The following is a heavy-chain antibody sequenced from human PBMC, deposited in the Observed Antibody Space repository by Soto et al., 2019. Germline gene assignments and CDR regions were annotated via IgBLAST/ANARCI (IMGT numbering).Heavy chain of an antibody. CDR2: IIPILGIA. D-gene: IGHD4-17*01. V-gene: IGHV1-69*02. CDR3: AGGRGSNDYGDFGGYYYYYMDV. J-gene: IGHJ6*03. CDR1: GGTFSSYT. Sequence: QVQLVQSGAEVKKPGSSVKVSCKASGGTFSSYTISWVRQAPGQGLEWMGRIIPILGIANYAQKFQGRVTSTADKSTSTAYMELSSVRSEDTAVYYCAGGRGSNDYGDFGGYYYYYMDVWGKGTTVTVSS.